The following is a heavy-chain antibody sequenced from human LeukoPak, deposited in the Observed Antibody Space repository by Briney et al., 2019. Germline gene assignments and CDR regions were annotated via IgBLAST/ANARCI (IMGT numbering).Heavy chain of an antibody. J-gene: IGHJ3*02. CDR2: IEGAVEKT. CDR3: AKDIWRWAFDI. CDR1: GFGMSGNA. D-gene: IGHD5-24*01. Sequence: PGGSLRLSCAGSGFGMSGNAMSWVRQAPGKGLEWVSAIEGAVEKTHYADSVKGRFTISRDKSMNTLYLQMNSLRAEDTAIYFCAKDIWRWAFDIWGQGTMVTASS. V-gene: IGHV3-23*01.